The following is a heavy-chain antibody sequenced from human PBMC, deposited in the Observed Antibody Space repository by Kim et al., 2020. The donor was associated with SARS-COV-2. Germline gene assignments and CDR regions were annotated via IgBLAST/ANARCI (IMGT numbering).Heavy chain of an antibody. V-gene: IGHV3-23*01. CDR2: IGGIDGGT. CDR1: GFDFKNYA. CDR3: AKVTSYYADYVCLDY. D-gene: IGHD4-17*01. J-gene: IGHJ4*02. Sequence: GGSLRLSCAASGFDFKNYAMNWVRQAPGKGLELVSSIGGIDGGTYYADSVKGRFTISRDNSKNTLYLQMNSLRVDDTAIYYCAKVTSYYADYVCLDYWGQGTLVTVSS.